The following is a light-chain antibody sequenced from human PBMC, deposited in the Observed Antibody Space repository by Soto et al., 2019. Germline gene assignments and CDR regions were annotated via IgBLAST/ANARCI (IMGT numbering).Light chain of an antibody. CDR2: AAS. Sequence: AIRMTQSPSSLSASTGDIVTLTCLASQGISSYLAWYQQNPGKAPKLLIYAASTLQSGVPSRFSGSGSGTDFTLTISCLQSEDFATYYCQQCNSYPWKFGQGNKGAIK. CDR3: QQCNSYPWK. J-gene: IGKJ1*01. V-gene: IGKV1-8*01. CDR1: QGISSY.